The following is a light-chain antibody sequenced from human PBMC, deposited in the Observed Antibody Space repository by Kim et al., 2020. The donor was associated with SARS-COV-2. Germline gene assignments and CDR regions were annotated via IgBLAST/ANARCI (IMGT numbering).Light chain of an antibody. CDR3: QQYAGSPPT. CDR1: QSVNSIH. J-gene: IGKJ1*01. Sequence: EVVLTQSPGTLSLSPGERITLSCRASQSVNSIHVAWYQQKAGQAPRLVIFGISTRATGIPDRFSGSGSGTDFTLTISRLEPDDFAVYYCQQYAGSPPTFGQGTKVEIK. CDR2: GIS. V-gene: IGKV3-20*01.